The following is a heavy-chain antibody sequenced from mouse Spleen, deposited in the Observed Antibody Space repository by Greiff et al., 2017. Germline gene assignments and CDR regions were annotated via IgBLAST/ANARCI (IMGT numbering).Heavy chain of an antibody. CDR2: IDPSDSYT. CDR3: ARDRVYAMDY. V-gene: IGHV1-59*01. J-gene: IGHJ4*01. Sequence: QVQLQQPGAELVRPGTSVKLSCKASGYTFTSYWMHWVKQRPGQGLEWIGVIDPSDSYTNYNQKFKGKATLTVDTSSSTAYMQLSSLTSEDSAVYYCARDRVYAMDYWGQGTSVTVSS. CDR1: GYTFTSYW.